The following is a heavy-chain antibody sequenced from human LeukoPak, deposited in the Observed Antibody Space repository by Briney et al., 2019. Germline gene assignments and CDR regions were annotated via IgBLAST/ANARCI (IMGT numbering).Heavy chain of an antibody. Sequence: SETLSLTGSVSGGSMNSYYWSWIRQSPGKGLEWIGYIYYSGSTNYNPSLKSRVTISVDTSKNQFSLKLSSVTAADTAVYYCARHVWLQPFDYWGQGTLVTVSS. J-gene: IGHJ4*02. V-gene: IGHV4-59*08. CDR1: GGSMNSYY. CDR3: ARHVWLQPFDY. D-gene: IGHD3-9*01. CDR2: IYYSGST.